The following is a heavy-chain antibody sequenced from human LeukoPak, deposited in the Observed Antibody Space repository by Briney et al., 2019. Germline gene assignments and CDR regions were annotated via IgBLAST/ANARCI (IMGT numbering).Heavy chain of an antibody. D-gene: IGHD1-26*01. CDR3: ARDRQDGTRGYFDL. J-gene: IGHJ2*01. CDR1: GDSVSSNSAT. CDR2: TYYRSKWYN. V-gene: IGHV6-1*01. Sequence: SQTLSLTCAISGDSVSSNSATWDWIRQSPSRGLEWLGRTYYRSKWYNDYAVSVNSRITINPDTSKDQFSLQLNSVTPEDTAVYYCARDRQDGTRGYFDLWGRGTLVTVSS.